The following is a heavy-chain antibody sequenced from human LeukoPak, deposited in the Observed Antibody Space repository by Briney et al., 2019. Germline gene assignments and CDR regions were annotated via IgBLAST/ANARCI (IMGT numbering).Heavy chain of an antibody. CDR3: ATGYYDFWSGYYKGIDY. CDR1: GYSFTSYW. J-gene: IGHJ4*02. V-gene: IGHV5-51*01. CDR2: IYPGDSDT. Sequence: GESLKISCKGSGYSFTSYWIGWVRQMPGKGLEWMGIIYPGDSDTRYGPSFQGQVTISADKSISTAYLQWSSLKASDTAMYYCATGYYDFWSGYYKGIDYWGQGTLVTVSS. D-gene: IGHD3-3*01.